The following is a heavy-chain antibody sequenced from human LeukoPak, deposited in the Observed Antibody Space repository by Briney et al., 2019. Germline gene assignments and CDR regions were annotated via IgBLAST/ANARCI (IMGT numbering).Heavy chain of an antibody. J-gene: IGHJ4*02. Sequence: PGGSLRLSCAASGFTFRSYWMSWVRQAPGKGLEWVANINQGGSVKYYVDSVKGRFTLSRDGAKNSLYVQMNSLRDEDTAVYYCARVGYSGWNLEYWGQGTLVTVSS. CDR3: ARVGYSGWNLEY. CDR1: GFTFRSYW. V-gene: IGHV3-7*01. CDR2: INQGGSVK. D-gene: IGHD5-12*01.